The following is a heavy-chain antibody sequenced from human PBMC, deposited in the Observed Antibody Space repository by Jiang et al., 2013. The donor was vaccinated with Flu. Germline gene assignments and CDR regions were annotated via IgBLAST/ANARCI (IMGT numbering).Heavy chain of an antibody. V-gene: IGHV6-1*01. CDR2: HITGPSGT. CDR1: VSSNSAA. CDR3: ARIAGVVVPV. Sequence: VSSNSAAWNWIRQSPSRGLEWLEGHITGPSGTIDYAVSVRSRITINPDTSKNQFSLQLNSVTPEDTAVYYCARIAGVVVPVWGQGTMVTVSS. J-gene: IGHJ3*01. D-gene: IGHD3-3*01.